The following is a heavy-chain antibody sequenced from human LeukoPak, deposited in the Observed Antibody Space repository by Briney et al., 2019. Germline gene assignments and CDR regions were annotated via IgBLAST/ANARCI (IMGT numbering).Heavy chain of an antibody. V-gene: IGHV3-20*04. CDR3: ARPGGVRGVIPPFDY. D-gene: IGHD3-10*01. Sequence: GGSLRLSCAASGFTFDDYGMSWVRKAPGKGLEWVSGITWNGASTGFADSVKGRFTISRDTAKNSLYLGMSSLRAEDTALYYCARPGGVRGVIPPFDYWGQGTLVTVSS. CDR1: GFTFDDYG. J-gene: IGHJ4*02. CDR2: ITWNGAST.